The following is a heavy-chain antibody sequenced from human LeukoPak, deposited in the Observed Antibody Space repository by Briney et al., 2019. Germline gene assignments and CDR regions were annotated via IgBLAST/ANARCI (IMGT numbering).Heavy chain of an antibody. Sequence: SETLSLTCTVSGGFISSYYWSWIRQPPGKGLEWIGYIYYSGSTNYNPSLKSRVTISVDTSKNQFSLKLSSVTAADTAVYYCARGPSLTRWGTYYYDSSGYYGSYFDYWGQGTLVTVSS. D-gene: IGHD3-22*01. J-gene: IGHJ4*02. CDR2: IYYSGST. V-gene: IGHV4-59*12. CDR3: ARGPSLTRWGTYYYDSSGYYGSYFDY. CDR1: GGFISSYY.